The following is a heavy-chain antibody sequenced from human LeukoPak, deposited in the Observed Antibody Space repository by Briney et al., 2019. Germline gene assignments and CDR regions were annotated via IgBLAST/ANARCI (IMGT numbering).Heavy chain of an antibody. V-gene: IGHV5-51*01. CDR2: IYPGDSDI. CDR1: GYSFTSYW. CDR3: AGQTGVFRDAFDI. D-gene: IGHD3-3*01. J-gene: IGHJ3*02. Sequence: GESLKISCKGSGYSFTSYWIGWVRQMPGKGLEWMGIIYPGDSDIRYSPSFQGQVTISADKSISIAYLQWSSLKASDTAMYYCAGQTGVFRDAFDIWGQGTMVTVSS.